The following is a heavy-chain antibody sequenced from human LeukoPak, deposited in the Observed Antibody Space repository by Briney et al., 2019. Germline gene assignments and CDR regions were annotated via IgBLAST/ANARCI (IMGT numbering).Heavy chain of an antibody. V-gene: IGHV4-39*02. Sequence: SETLSLTCTVSGGSISSSSYYWGWIRQPPGKGLEWIGRIYASGNTDYSPSLKSRLTISLDTSKNQLSLRLSSVTAADTAVYYCARDGFYCSGSDCSKGRWYSHYYMDVWGKGTTVTVSS. CDR1: GGSISSSSYY. CDR2: IYASGNT. CDR3: ARDGFYCSGSDCSKGRWYSHYYMDV. D-gene: IGHD5-12*01. J-gene: IGHJ6*03.